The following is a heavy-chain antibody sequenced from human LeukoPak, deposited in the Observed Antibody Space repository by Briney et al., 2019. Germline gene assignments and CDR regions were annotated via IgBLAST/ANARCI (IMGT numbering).Heavy chain of an antibody. J-gene: IGHJ5*02. D-gene: IGHD5-18*01. CDR3: APRGDIEHSYGYGKWFDP. V-gene: IGHV4-34*01. Sequence: SETLSLTCAVYGGSLSGYYWSWIRQPPGKGLEWIGKINHSGSTNYNASLKSRVTISVDTSKNQFSLRLSSVTAADTAVYYCAPRGDIEHSYGYGKWFDPWGQGTRVTVSS. CDR1: GGSLSGYY. CDR2: INHSGST.